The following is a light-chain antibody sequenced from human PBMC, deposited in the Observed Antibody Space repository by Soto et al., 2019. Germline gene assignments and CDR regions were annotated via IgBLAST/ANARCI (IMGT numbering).Light chain of an antibody. Sequence: EIVMTQSPATLSVSPGETATLSCRASQSVSNNLAWYQKKPGQAPRLLIYGASTRATGIPARFSGSGSGTEFTLTTSSLPSEDFAVYYCQQYNNWWTFGQGTRVEIK. CDR3: QQYNNWWT. CDR2: GAS. CDR1: QSVSNN. V-gene: IGKV3-15*01. J-gene: IGKJ1*01.